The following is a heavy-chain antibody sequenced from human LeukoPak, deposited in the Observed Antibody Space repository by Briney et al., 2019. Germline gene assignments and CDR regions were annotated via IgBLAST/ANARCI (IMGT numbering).Heavy chain of an antibody. CDR1: GYTFTSYA. CDR3: ASVRGGDGYNSNWFDP. V-gene: IGHV1-69*04. D-gene: IGHD5-24*01. Sequence: ASVKVSCKASGYTFTSYAISWVRQAPGQGLEWMGRIIPILGIANYAQKFQGRVTITADKSTSTAYMELSSLRSEDTAVYYCASVRGGDGYNSNWFDPWGQGTLVTVSS. CDR2: IIPILGIA. J-gene: IGHJ5*02.